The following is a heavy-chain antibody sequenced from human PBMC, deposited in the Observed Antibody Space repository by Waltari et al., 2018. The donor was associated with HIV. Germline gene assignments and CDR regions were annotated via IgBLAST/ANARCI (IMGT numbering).Heavy chain of an antibody. Sequence: QVHLVESGGGVVQPGRSLRLSCVTSGFTFRDYAFHWVLQAPGKGLEWLAAISYDGTNQYYAKSVRGRFIISRDDATNTVHLQMGSLRDEDTAMYFCAKDGRLRWYGDTGWLDSWGRGSQVTVSS. CDR3: AKDGRLRWYGDTGWLDS. D-gene: IGHD3-10*01. CDR2: ISYDGTNQ. CDR1: GFTFRDYA. V-gene: IGHV3-30*15. J-gene: IGHJ5*01.